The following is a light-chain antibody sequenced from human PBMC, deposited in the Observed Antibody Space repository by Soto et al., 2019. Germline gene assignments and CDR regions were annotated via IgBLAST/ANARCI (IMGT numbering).Light chain of an antibody. J-gene: IGKJ4*01. CDR2: ATS. CDR3: QQANSFPLT. Sequence: DIQMTQSPSFVSASVGDRVTITCRASQDISSWLVWYQQKPGKAPKLLIHATSGLQSGVPSRFSGSGSGTDFTLTISNLQSEDFATYYGQQANSFPLTFGGGTKVEIK. V-gene: IGKV1-12*01. CDR1: QDISSW.